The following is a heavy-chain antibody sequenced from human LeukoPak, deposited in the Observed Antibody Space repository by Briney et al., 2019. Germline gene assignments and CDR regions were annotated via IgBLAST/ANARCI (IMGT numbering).Heavy chain of an antibody. V-gene: IGHV7-4-1*02. CDR3: ARKSVAATPRDIVYQYSYMDV. Sequence: ASVKVSCKSSGYTFTSYAMNWVRQAPEQGLEWMGWISTNTGNPTYAQGFTGRFVFSLDTSVSTAYLQISSLKAEDTAVYYCARKSVAATPRDIVYQYSYMDVWGKGTTVTVSS. J-gene: IGHJ6*03. D-gene: IGHD2-15*01. CDR2: ISTNTGNP. CDR1: GYTFTSYA.